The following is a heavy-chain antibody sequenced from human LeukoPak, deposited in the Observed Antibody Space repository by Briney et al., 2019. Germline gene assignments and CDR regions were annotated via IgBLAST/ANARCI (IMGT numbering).Heavy chain of an antibody. CDR1: GITLSNYG. CDR2: ISSSSSYI. D-gene: IGHD5-18*01. V-gene: IGHV3-21*01. J-gene: IGHJ4*02. Sequence: GGSLRLSCAVSGITLSNYGMSWVRQAPGKGLEWVSSISSSSSYIYYADSVKGRFTISRDNAKNSLYLQMDSLRAEDTAVYYCARDDAMDNYWGQGTLVTVSS. CDR3: ARDDAMDNY.